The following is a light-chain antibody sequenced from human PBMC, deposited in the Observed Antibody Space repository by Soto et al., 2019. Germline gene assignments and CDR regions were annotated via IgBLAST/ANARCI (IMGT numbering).Light chain of an antibody. J-gene: IGKJ4*01. Sequence: EIVMTQSPATLSVSPGERATLSCRASQSVSSNLAWYQQKPGQAPRLLIYGASTRATGIPARFSGSGSGTEFTLAISSLKSGAFALYYCQQYNNRPPWPFGGGTKVEIK. CDR1: QSVSSN. CDR3: QQYNNRPPWP. V-gene: IGKV3-15*01. CDR2: GAS.